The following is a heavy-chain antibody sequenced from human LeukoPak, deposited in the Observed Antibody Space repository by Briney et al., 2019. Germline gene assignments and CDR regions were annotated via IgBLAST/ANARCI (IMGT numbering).Heavy chain of an antibody. V-gene: IGHV1-2*02. CDR3: ASLGHGSGSYHKRNYYYYMDV. Sequence: AASVKVSCKASGYTFTGYYMHWVRQAPGQGLEWMGWINPNSGGTNYAQKFQGRVTMTRDTSISTAYMELSRLRSDDTAVYYCASLGHGSGSYHKRNYYYYMDVWGKGTTVTISS. CDR1: GYTFTGYY. CDR2: INPNSGGT. D-gene: IGHD3-10*01. J-gene: IGHJ6*03.